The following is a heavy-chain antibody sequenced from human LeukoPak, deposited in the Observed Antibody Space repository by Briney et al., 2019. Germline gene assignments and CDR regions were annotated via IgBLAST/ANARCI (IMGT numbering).Heavy chain of an antibody. CDR1: GDSINSLDL. CDR3: AGLVGRYSSGLYYYYFDY. CDR2: MYLSGTT. J-gene: IGHJ4*02. V-gene: IGHV4-4*02. Sequence: GTLSLTCPVSGDSINSLDLWSWVRQPPGKGLEWIGEMYLSGTTHSNPSVKSRVTISIDKSKNQFFLNLSSVTAADTAVYYCAGLVGRYSSGLYYYYFDYWGQGTLVTVSS. D-gene: IGHD3-22*01.